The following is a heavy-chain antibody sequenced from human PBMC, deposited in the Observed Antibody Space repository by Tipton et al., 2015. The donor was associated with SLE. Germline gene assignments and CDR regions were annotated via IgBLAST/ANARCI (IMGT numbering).Heavy chain of an antibody. Sequence: QLVQSGGGLVKPVGSLRLSCAASGFTFSSYSMNWVRQAPGKGLEWVSSIRISSSYIYYADSVKGRFTISRDNAKNSLYLQMNSLRAEDMALYYCAKERGSSSFYAMDVWGHGTTVTVSS. J-gene: IGHJ6*02. D-gene: IGHD6-13*01. CDR3: AKERGSSSFYAMDV. CDR1: GFTFSSYS. V-gene: IGHV3-21*04. CDR2: IRISSSYI.